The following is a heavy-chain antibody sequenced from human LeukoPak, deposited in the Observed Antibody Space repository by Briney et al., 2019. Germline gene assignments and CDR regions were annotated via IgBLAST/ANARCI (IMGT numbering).Heavy chain of an antibody. D-gene: IGHD3-22*01. CDR3: AKRGFVIRVILGVFHKEAYYFYS. J-gene: IGHJ4*02. V-gene: IGHV3-23*01. CDR2: LTSSGSGK. Sequence: PGGSLRLSCAASGITLSNYAMAWVRQAPGKGLEWVAGLTSSGSGKCYAHSVRGRFTISRDNAKNTLYLQMNSLRAEDTAVYFFAKRGFVIRVILGVFHKEAYYFYSWGQRDLVTVSS. CDR1: GITLSNYA.